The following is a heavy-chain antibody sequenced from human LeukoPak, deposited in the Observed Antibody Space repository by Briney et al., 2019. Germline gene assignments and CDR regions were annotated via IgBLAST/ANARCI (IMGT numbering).Heavy chain of an antibody. CDR2: INSDGTGT. J-gene: IGHJ5*02. V-gene: IGHV3-74*01. D-gene: IGHD6-19*01. CDR3: ARDSSGWYYNWFDP. Sequence: PGGSLRLSCAASGFTFRSYWMHWVRQAPGRGLVWVSRINSDGTGTGYAGSVKGRFTISRDNAKNTLYLQMNSLRAEDTAVYYCARDSSGWYYNWFDPWGQGTLVTVSS. CDR1: GFTFRSYW.